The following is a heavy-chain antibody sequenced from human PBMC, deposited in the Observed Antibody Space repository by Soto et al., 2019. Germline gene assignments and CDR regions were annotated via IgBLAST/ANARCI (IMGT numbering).Heavy chain of an antibody. V-gene: IGHV4-4*02. CDR2: IYHSGST. CDR3: ARGQPYRGTYFPFDI. D-gene: IGHD1-26*01. Sequence: SETLSLTCAVSGGSISSSNWWSWVRQPPGKGLEWIGEIYHSGSTNYNPSLKSRVTISVDNSKNTLYLQMDSLRAEDTALYYCARGQPYRGTYFPFDIWGQGTMVTVSS. J-gene: IGHJ3*02. CDR1: GGSISSSNW.